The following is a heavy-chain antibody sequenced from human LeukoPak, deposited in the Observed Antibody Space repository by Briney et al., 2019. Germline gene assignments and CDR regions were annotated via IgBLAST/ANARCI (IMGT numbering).Heavy chain of an antibody. CDR1: GFIFENYA. V-gene: IGHV3-9*01. J-gene: IGHJ4*02. Sequence: GGSLRLSCAASGFIFENYAMHWVRQAPGKGLEWVSGINWNSGTIAYGDSMRGRFIISRDNTKNSLYLQMNSLRPEDTALYYCAKVRSPVDFYGSGSCLDYWGQGTLVTVSS. CDR2: INWNSGTI. D-gene: IGHD3-10*01. CDR3: AKVRSPVDFYGSGSCLDY.